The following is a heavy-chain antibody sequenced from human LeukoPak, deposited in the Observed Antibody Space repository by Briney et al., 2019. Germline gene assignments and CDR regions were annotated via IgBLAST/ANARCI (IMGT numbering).Heavy chain of an antibody. CDR1: GFILSTYG. D-gene: IGHD1-26*01. CDR3: AKDGQVGAIGYFDY. V-gene: IGHV3-33*06. CDR2: VWSGGNNK. J-gene: IGHJ4*02. Sequence: GESLKISCAASGFILSTYGMHWVRQAPGKGLEWVAVVWSGGNNKYYSDSVKGRFTISRDNSKNTLYLEMNSLRAEDTAVYYCAKDGQVGAIGYFDYRGQGTLDTVSS.